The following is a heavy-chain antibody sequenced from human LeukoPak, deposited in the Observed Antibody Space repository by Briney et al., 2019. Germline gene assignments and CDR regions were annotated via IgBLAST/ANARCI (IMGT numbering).Heavy chain of an antibody. CDR2: ISSSGSTI. D-gene: IGHD6-19*01. Sequence: PGGSLRLSCAASGFTFSSYEMNWVRQAPGKGLEWVSYISSSGSTIYYADSVKGRFTVSRDDAKSSLYLQMSSLRAEDTAVYYCARNVYDLRGQWLVPGFDYWGQGTLVTVSS. CDR1: GFTFSSYE. J-gene: IGHJ4*02. CDR3: ARNVYDLRGQWLVPGFDY. V-gene: IGHV3-48*03.